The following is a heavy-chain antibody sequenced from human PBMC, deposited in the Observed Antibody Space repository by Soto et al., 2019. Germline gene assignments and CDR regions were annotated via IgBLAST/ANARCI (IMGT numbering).Heavy chain of an antibody. V-gene: IGHV3-30-3*01. Sequence: LRLSCSASGFTFGPYSMHWVRQPPGKGLEWVAFISSDIITTDYAASVRGRFSISRDNYKNTVYLQINSPRPEDTAVYFCARGRRYASSSIDSWGQGTLVTVSS. D-gene: IGHD6-6*01. CDR1: GFTFGPYS. CDR2: ISSDIITT. J-gene: IGHJ5*01. CDR3: ARGRRYASSSIDS.